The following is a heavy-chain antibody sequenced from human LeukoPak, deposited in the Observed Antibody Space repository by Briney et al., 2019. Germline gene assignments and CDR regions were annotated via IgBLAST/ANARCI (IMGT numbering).Heavy chain of an antibody. CDR3: ARAKDNYRGNDAFDI. Sequence: PSETLSLTCTVSGGSISSYYWSWIRQPAGKGLEWIGRIYSTGGTNYNPSLKSQVTMSVDTSKSQFSLKLTSVTAADTAVYYCARAKDNYRGNDAFDIWGQGTVVTVSS. V-gene: IGHV4-4*07. D-gene: IGHD4/OR15-4a*01. CDR2: IYSTGGT. J-gene: IGHJ3*02. CDR1: GGSISSYY.